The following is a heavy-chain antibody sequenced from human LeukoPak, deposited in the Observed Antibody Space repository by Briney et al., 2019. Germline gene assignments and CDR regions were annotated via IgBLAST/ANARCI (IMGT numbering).Heavy chain of an antibody. V-gene: IGHV3-30*04. CDR2: ISYDGGNK. D-gene: IGHD2-2*01. J-gene: IGHJ4*01. CDR1: GFTFSSYA. CDR3: ARDGSGFRGYCSSSSCSFDY. Sequence: PGGSLRLSCAASGFTFSSYAIHWVRQAPGKGLEWVAVISYDGGNKYYADSVKGRFTISRDNSKNTLYLQMNSLRAEDTAVYYCARDGSGFRGYCSSSSCSFDYWGHGTLVTVSS.